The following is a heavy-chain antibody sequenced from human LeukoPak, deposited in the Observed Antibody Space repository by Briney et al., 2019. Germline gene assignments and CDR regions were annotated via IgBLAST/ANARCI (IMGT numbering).Heavy chain of an antibody. CDR1: GFTFSSYW. CDR3: ARNPYYYYYMDV. Sequence: GGSLRPSCAASGFTFSSYWMHWVRQAPGKGLVWVSRINSDGSSTSYADSVKGRFTISRDTSKNTLYLQMNSLRAEDTAVYYCARNPYYYYYMDVWGKGTTVTVS. CDR2: INSDGSST. J-gene: IGHJ6*03. V-gene: IGHV3-74*01.